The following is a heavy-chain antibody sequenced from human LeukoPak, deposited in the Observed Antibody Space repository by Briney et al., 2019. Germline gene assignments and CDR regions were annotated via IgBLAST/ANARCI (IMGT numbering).Heavy chain of an antibody. CDR2: INHSGST. V-gene: IGHV4-34*01. CDR1: GGSFSGYY. CDR3: ATLATWYYFDY. J-gene: IGHJ4*02. Sequence: SETLSLTCAVYGGSFSGYYWSWLRQPPGKGLEWIGEINHSGSTNYNPSLKSRVTISVDTSKNQFSLKLSSVTAADTAVYYCATLATWYYFDYWGQGTLVTVSS. D-gene: IGHD5-24*01.